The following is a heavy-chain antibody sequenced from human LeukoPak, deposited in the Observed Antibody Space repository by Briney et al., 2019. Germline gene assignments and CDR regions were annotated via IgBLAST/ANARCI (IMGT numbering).Heavy chain of an antibody. CDR2: INGHGDST. J-gene: IGHJ6*02. V-gene: IGHV3-23*01. CDR3: ARGGGLDV. Sequence: GRSLRLSCAASGFTFSSYAMGWVRQAPGKGLEWVSVINGHGDSTYYADSVKGRFTISRDNAKNSLYLQMSNLRAEDTAVYFCARGGGLDVWGQGATVTVSS. D-gene: IGHD3-16*01. CDR1: GFTFSSYA.